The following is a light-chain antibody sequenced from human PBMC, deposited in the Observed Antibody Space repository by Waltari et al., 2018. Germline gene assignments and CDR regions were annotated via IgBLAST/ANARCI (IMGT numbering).Light chain of an antibody. J-gene: IGLJ3*02. CDR2: DVT. Sequence: SALTQTGSVSVSPGHSFTISCTGTSSALGGSNYVSWYQQHPGKAPKLMIYDVTERPSGVSNRFSGSKSGNTASLTISGLQAEDEADYYCNSYTIRGTWVFGGGTKLTVL. CDR1: SSALGGSNY. V-gene: IGLV2-14*03. CDR3: NSYTIRGTWV.